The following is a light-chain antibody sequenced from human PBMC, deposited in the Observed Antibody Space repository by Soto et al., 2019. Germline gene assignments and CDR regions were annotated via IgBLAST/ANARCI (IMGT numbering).Light chain of an antibody. J-gene: IGLJ1*01. CDR3: NSYTSSSTYV. CDR2: EVS. Sequence: QSVLTQPPSASGTPGQRVTISCSGTSSDVGGYNYVSWYQQHPGKAPKLMIYEVSNRPSGVSNRFSASKSGNTASLTISGPQAEEEACYYCNSYTSSSTYVFGTGTKVTVL. CDR1: SSDVGGYNY. V-gene: IGLV2-14*01.